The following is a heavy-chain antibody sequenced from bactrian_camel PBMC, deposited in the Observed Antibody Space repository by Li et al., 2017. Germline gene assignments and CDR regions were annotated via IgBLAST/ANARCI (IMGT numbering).Heavy chain of an antibody. CDR1: RYTYKRNC. V-gene: IGHV3S40*01. CDR2: LWIGGATT. Sequence: DVQLVESGGGSVQTGGSMRLSCASSRYTYKRNCMGWFRQAPGKDREGVAVLWIGGATTYYASSVKGRFTITRDYDKDLVYLQMNNLKPEDTGMYYCAADQLYGGTCRDATELAYRGQGTQVTVS. J-gene: IGHJ4*01. D-gene: IGHD5*01. CDR3: AADQLYGGTCRDATELAY.